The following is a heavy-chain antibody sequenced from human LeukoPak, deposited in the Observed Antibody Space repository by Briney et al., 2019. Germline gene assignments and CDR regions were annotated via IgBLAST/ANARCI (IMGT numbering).Heavy chain of an antibody. D-gene: IGHD3-10*01. V-gene: IGHV1-2*02. Sequence: ASVKVSCKASGYTFTGYYMHWVRQAPGQGLEWMGWSNPNSVGTNYAQKFQGRVTMTRDTSISTAYMELSRLRSEDTAVYYCARGGVWFGELYKWFDPWGQGTLVTVSS. J-gene: IGHJ5*02. CDR3: ARGGVWFGELYKWFDP. CDR1: GYTFTGYY. CDR2: SNPNSVGT.